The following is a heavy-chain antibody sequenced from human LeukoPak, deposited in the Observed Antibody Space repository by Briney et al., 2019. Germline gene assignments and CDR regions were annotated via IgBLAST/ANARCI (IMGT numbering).Heavy chain of an antibody. Sequence: SETLSLTCAVYGGSFNGYYWSWIRQPPGKGLEWIGEINHSGSTNYNPSLKSRVTISVDTSKNQFSLKLSSVTAADTAVYYCARLFGDDIVVVVAATSYFDYWGQGTLVTVSS. CDR2: INHSGST. CDR1: GGSFNGYY. CDR3: ARLFGDDIVVVVAATSYFDY. J-gene: IGHJ4*02. D-gene: IGHD2-15*01. V-gene: IGHV4-34*01.